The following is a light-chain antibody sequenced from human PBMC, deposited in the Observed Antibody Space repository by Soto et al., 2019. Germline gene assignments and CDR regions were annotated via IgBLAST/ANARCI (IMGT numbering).Light chain of an antibody. CDR1: SSNIGSNYD. V-gene: IGLV1-40*01. J-gene: IGLJ2*01. CDR2: GYT. CDR3: SSYAGTNSLVV. Sequence: QSVLTQPPSVSGAPGQTVTISCAGTSSNIGSNYDVHWYQHLPGTAPKLLIFGYTNRPSGVPDRFSGSKSGTSASLAITGLQSEDEAAYYCSSYAGTNSLVVFGGGTQLTVL.